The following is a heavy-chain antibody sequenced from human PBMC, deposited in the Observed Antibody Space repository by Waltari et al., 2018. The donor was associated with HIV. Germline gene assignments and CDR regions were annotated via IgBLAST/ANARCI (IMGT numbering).Heavy chain of an antibody. D-gene: IGHD2-21*02. V-gene: IGHV3-30*18. CDR3: AKDYFVVVTAAGPFDP. CDR2: ISHDGSNK. CDR1: GFSFSSFG. J-gene: IGHJ5*02. Sequence: QVKLVESGGGVVQPGGHLRLSCAASGFSFSSFGLPWVRQAPGKGLEWVAVISHDGSNKYYADSVKGRFTISRDNSKNTLYLQMNSLRAEDTAVYYCAKDYFVVVTAAGPFDPWGQGTLVTVSS.